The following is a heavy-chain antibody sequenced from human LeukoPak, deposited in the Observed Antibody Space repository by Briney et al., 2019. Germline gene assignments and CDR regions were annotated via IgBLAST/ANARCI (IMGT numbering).Heavy chain of an antibody. J-gene: IGHJ4*02. CDR2: ISISSNYI. CDR3: ARDAMTSVTTSPNYFDY. V-gene: IGHV3-21*01. CDR1: GFTFSRYS. Sequence: GGSLRLSCAASGFTFSRYSMNWVRQAPGKGLEWVSSISISSNYIYYTDSVKGRFTISRDNAKNSLYLQMNSLRAEDTAVYYCARDAMTSVTTSPNYFDYWGQGTLVTVSS. D-gene: IGHD4-17*01.